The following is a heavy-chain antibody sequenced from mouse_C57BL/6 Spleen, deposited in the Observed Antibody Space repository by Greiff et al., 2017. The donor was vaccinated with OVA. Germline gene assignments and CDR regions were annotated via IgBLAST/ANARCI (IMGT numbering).Heavy chain of an antibody. V-gene: IGHV1-18*01. Sequence: VQLQQSGPELVKPGASVKIPCKASGYKFTDYNMDWVKQSHGKSLEWIGDINPNNGGTIYNQKFKGKATLTVDKSSSTAYMELRSLTSEDTAVYYCARRDYSNLFAYWGQGTLVTVSA. D-gene: IGHD2-5*01. CDR2: INPNNGGT. J-gene: IGHJ3*01. CDR1: GYKFTDYN. CDR3: ARRDYSNLFAY.